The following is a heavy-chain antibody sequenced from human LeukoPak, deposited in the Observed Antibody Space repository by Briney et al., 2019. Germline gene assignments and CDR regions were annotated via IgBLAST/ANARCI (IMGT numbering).Heavy chain of an antibody. CDR2: IYDSGST. CDR3: ARVLGDFSMDV. J-gene: IGHJ6*02. CDR1: GGSIRSSYYY. Sequence: SETLSLTCTVSGGSIRSSYYYWGWIRQPPGKGLEWIGSIYDSGSTYYNPTLKSRVTISVDTSKNQFSLKLNSVTAADTAVYYCARVLGDFSMDVWGQGTTVTVSS. D-gene: IGHD4-17*01. V-gene: IGHV4-39*01.